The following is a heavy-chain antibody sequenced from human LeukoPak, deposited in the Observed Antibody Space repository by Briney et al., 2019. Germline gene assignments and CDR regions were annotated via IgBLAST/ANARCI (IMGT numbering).Heavy chain of an antibody. CDR1: GDSISSSSSY. CDR2: IYYSGIT. J-gene: IGHJ4*02. CDR3: ASWGATHHYFDS. D-gene: IGHD1-26*01. Sequence: SETLSLTCTVSGDSISSSSSYWGWIRQPPGKGLEWIGSIYYSGITYYNPSLKSRVTISVDTSKNQFSLKLSSVTAADTAVYYCASWGATHHYFDSWGRGTLVTVSS. V-gene: IGHV4-39*01.